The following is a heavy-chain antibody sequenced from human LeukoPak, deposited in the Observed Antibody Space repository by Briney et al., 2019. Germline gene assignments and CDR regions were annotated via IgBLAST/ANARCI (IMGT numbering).Heavy chain of an antibody. CDR2: ISWNSGSI. Sequence: PGGSLRLSCAASGFTFDDYAMHWVRQAPGKGLEWVSGISWNSGSIGYADSVKGRFTISRDNAKNSLYLQMNSLRAEDTAVYYCATDEGGSGSYYQPRDGGVYYWGQGTLVTVSS. CDR3: ATDEGGSGSYYQPRDGGVYY. V-gene: IGHV3-9*01. J-gene: IGHJ4*02. D-gene: IGHD3-10*01. CDR1: GFTFDDYA.